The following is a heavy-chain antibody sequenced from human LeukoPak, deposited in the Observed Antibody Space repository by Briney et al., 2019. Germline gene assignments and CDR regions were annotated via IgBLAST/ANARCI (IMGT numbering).Heavy chain of an antibody. V-gene: IGHV3-43*02. CDR3: AKEGGSGSYYPDAFDI. CDR2: ISGDGGST. D-gene: IGHD3-10*01. J-gene: IGHJ3*02. CDR1: GFTFDDYA. Sequence: GGSPRLSCAASGFTFDDYAMHWVRQAPGKGLEWVSLISGDGGSTYYADSVKGRFTISRDNSKNSLYLQMNSLRTEDTALYYCAKEGGSGSYYPDAFDIWGQGTMVTVSS.